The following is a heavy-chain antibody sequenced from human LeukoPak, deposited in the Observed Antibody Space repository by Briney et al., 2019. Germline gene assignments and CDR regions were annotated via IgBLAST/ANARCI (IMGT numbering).Heavy chain of an antibody. D-gene: IGHD3-9*01. Sequence: GGSLRLSCAASGFTFGSYGMHWVRQAPGKGLVWVSRINSDGSSTSYADSVKGRFTISRDNAKNTLYLQMNSLRAEDTAVYYCARGGTYYDILTGWGQGTLVTVSS. CDR1: GFTFGSYG. J-gene: IGHJ4*02. V-gene: IGHV3-74*01. CDR2: INSDGSST. CDR3: ARGGTYYDILTG.